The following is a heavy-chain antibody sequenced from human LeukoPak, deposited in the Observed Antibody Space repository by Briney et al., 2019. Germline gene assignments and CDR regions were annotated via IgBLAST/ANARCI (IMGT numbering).Heavy chain of an antibody. D-gene: IGHD2-21*02. CDR3: TSWGDTTAEYFQR. Sequence: GSLRLSCFVSGFPFNRCWMNWVRQAPGKGLEGVAHINPDGRDTYYVDSVKGRFTISRDNAQNSMYLQMNSLRVEDTAVYYCTSWGDTTAEYFQRWGQGTLVTVSS. CDR2: INPDGRDT. J-gene: IGHJ1*01. CDR1: GFPFNRCW. V-gene: IGHV3-7*01.